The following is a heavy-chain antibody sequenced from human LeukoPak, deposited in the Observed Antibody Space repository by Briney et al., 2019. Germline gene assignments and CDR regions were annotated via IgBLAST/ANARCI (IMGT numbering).Heavy chain of an antibody. D-gene: IGHD2-2*01. CDR2: IYTSGST. V-gene: IGHV4-4*07. CDR3: ARDRCSSTSCYGPLEYNWFDP. CDR1: GGSISSYY. Sequence: PSETLSLTCTVSGGSISSYYWSWIRQPAGKGLEWIGRIYTSGSTNYNPSLKSRVTMSVDTSKNQFSLELSSVTAADTAVYYCARDRCSSTSCYGPLEYNWFDPWGQGTLVTVSS. J-gene: IGHJ5*02.